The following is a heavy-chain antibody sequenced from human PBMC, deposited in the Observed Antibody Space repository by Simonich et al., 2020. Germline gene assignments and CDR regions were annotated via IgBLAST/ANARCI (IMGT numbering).Heavy chain of an antibody. D-gene: IGHD5-12*01. CDR2: ISSSGSTK. Sequence: PGGSLRLSCAASGFTFSSYEMNWFRQAPGKGLEGVSYISSSGSTKYYADSVKGRFTISRDNAKNSLYLQMNSLRAEDTAVYYCAREKWLRFAFDIWGQGTMVTVSS. CDR3: AREKWLRFAFDI. CDR1: GFTFSSYE. V-gene: IGHV3-48*03. J-gene: IGHJ3*02.